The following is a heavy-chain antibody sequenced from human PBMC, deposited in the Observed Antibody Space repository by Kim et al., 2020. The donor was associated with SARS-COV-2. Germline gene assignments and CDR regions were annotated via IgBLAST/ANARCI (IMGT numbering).Heavy chain of an antibody. CDR2: ISAYNGNT. Sequence: ASVKVSCKASGYTFTSYGISWVRQAPGQGLEWMGWISAYNGNTNYAQKLQGRVTMTTDTSTSTAYMELRSLRSDDTAVYYCARARSPWFLEWLPPFDYWGQGTLVTVSS. CDR1: GYTFTSYG. V-gene: IGHV1-18*01. CDR3: ARARSPWFLEWLPPFDY. J-gene: IGHJ4*02. D-gene: IGHD3-3*01.